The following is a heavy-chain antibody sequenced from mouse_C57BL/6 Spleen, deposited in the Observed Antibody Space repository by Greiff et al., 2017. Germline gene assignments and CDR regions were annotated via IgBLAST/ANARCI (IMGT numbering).Heavy chain of an antibody. CDR1: GYSFTGYY. Sequence: VQLQQSGPELVKPGASVKISCKASGYSFTGYYMNWVKQSPEKSLEWIGEINPSTGGTTYNQKFKAKATLTVDKSSSTAYMQLKSLTSEDSAVYYCARHITYERYGSSLYYCDYWGQGTTLTVSS. V-gene: IGHV1-42*01. CDR2: INPSTGGT. J-gene: IGHJ2*01. D-gene: IGHD1-1*01. CDR3: ARHITYERYGSSLYYCDY.